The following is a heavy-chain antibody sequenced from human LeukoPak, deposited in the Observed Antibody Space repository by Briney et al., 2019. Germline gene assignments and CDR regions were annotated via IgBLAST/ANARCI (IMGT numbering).Heavy chain of an antibody. CDR3: ARSVSSRGDAFDI. J-gene: IGHJ3*02. V-gene: IGHV4-59*10. CDR1: GGSFSGYY. CDR2: IYTSGST. D-gene: IGHD6-6*01. Sequence: SETLSLTCAVYGGSFSGYYWSWIRQPAGKVLEWIGRIYTSGSTNYNPSLKSRVTMLVDTSKNQFSLKLSSVTAADTAVYYCARSVSSRGDAFDIWGQGTMVTVSS.